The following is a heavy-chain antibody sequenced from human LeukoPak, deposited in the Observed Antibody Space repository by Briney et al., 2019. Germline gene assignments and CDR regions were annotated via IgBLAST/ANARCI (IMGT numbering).Heavy chain of an antibody. D-gene: IGHD3-9*01. V-gene: IGHV3-74*01. CDR2: INGDGRNI. J-gene: IGHJ6*02. Sequence: GGTLRLSCVASGFTFSSYWMHWVRQDPRKGLVWVSRINGDGRNINYADSVRGRFTISRDNAKNTLYLQMNTLRVEDTAVYYCTRDLMDYDVSTGLHHYYMDVWGQGTTVTVPS. CDR1: GFTFSSYW. CDR3: TRDLMDYDVSTGLHHYYMDV.